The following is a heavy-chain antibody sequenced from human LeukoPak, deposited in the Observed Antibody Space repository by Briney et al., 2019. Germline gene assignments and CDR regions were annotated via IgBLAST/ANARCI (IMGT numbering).Heavy chain of an antibody. D-gene: IGHD3-3*01. CDR2: ISSSSSTI. CDR1: GFTFSIYS. V-gene: IGHV3-48*01. J-gene: IGHJ4*02. Sequence: GGSLRLSCAASGFTFSIYSMSWVRQAPGKGLEWVSYISSSSSTISYADSVKGRFTISRDNADNSLYLQMNSLRAEDTAVYYCARAGDFSFKDWGQGTLVTVSS. CDR3: ARAGDFSFKD.